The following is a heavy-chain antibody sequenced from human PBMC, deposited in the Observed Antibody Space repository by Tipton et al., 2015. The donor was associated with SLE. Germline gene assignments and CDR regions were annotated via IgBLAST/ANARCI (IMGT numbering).Heavy chain of an antibody. Sequence: TLSLTCTVSGGSISSHYWSWIRQPPGKGLELIGYIYYSGSTNYNPSLKSRVTISVDTSKNQFSLKLSSVTAADTAVYYCAREFEGLYDSSGYYWGYWGQGTLVTVSS. V-gene: IGHV4-59*11. D-gene: IGHD3-22*01. J-gene: IGHJ4*02. CDR2: IYYSGST. CDR3: AREFEGLYDSSGYYWGY. CDR1: GGSISSHY.